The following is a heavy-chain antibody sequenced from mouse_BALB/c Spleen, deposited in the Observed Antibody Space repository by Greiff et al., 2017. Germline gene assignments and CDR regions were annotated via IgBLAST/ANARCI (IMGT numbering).Heavy chain of an antibody. CDR3: ASSITTVVGDWFAY. CDR1: GFSLSRYS. V-gene: IGHV2-6-4*01. Sequence: VKLVESGPGLVAPSQSLSITCTVSGFSLSRYSVHWVRQPPGKGLEWLGMIWGGGSTDYNSALKSRLSISKDNSKSQVFLKMNSLQTDDTAMYYCASSITTVVGDWFAYWGQGTLVTVSA. J-gene: IGHJ3*01. CDR2: IWGGGST. D-gene: IGHD1-1*01.